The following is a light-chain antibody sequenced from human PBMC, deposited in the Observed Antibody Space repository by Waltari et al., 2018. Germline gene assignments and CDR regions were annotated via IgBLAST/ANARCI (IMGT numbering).Light chain of an antibody. CDR2: AND. V-gene: IGLV1-51*02. CDR1: NSNIGNNY. Sequence: QSVLTQPPSVSAAPGQKVTVSCSGSNSNIGNNYVSWYQQLPGTAPKLIIYANDERPSGTPVRYSASKSATSATLAITGLQTGDEADYYCGTWDSSLSAVVFGGGTKLTVL. CDR3: GTWDSSLSAVV. J-gene: IGLJ3*02.